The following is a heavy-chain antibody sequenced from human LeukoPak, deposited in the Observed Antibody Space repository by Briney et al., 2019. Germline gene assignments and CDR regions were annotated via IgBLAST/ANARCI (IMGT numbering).Heavy chain of an antibody. J-gene: IGHJ3*02. CDR3: TRVSSKGSGGFDAFDT. CDR1: GFTFSSYI. V-gene: IGHV3-21*01. CDR2: ITSSSSYI. D-gene: IGHD3-10*01. Sequence: GGSLRLSCAASGFTFSSYIMNWVRQAPGKGLEWVSSITSSSSYIYYADSVKGRFTISRENAKNSLYLQMNSLRAGDTAMYYCTRVSSKGSGGFDAFDTWGQGTMVTVSS.